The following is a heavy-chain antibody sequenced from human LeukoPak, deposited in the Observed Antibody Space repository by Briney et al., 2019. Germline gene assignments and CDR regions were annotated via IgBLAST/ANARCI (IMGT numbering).Heavy chain of an antibody. Sequence: SETLSLTCTVSAGSISNYYWSWIRQPAGKGLEWIGRIYTSGSTNYNPSLKSRVTMSVDTSKNQFSLKLSSVTAADTAVYYCAREVVIFRFFDYWGQGTLVTVSS. CDR2: IYTSGST. CDR1: AGSISNYY. D-gene: IGHD3-22*01. V-gene: IGHV4-4*07. CDR3: AREVVIFRFFDY. J-gene: IGHJ4*02.